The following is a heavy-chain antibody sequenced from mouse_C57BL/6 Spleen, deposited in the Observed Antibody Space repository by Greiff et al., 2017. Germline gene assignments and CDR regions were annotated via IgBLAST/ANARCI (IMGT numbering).Heavy chain of an antibody. CDR3: ARDFN. CDR1: GYSITSGYY. V-gene: IGHV3-6*01. CDR2: ISYDGSN. J-gene: IGHJ3*01. Sequence: EVKLQESGPGLVKPSQSLSLTCSVTGYSITSGYYWNWIRQFPGNKLEWMGYISYDGSNNYNPSLKNRISITRDTSKNQFFLKLNSVTTEDTATYYCARDFNRGQGTLVTVSA.